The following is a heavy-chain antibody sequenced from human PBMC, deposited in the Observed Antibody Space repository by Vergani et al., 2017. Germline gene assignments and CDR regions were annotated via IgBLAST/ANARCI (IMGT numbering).Heavy chain of an antibody. D-gene: IGHD3-22*01. CDR1: GGTFSSYT. CDR2: IITILGIA. J-gene: IGHJ4*02. CDR3: ERDHYDSSGYYY. V-gene: IGHV1-69*08. Sequence: QVQLVQSGAEVKKPGSSVKVSCKASGGTFSSYTISWVRQAPGQGLEWMGRIITILGIANYAQKFQGRVTITADKSTSTAYMELSSLRSEDTAGYYCERDHYDSSGYYYWGQGTLVTVSS.